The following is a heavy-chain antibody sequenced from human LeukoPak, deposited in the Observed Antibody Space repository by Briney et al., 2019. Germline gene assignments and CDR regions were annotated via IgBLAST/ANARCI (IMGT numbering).Heavy chain of an antibody. CDR2: IYSGGST. J-gene: IGHJ4*02. Sequence: GGSLRLSCAASGFTFSSYAMSWVRQAPGKGLEWVSVIYSGGSTHYADSVKGRLIISRDTSKNTLYLQMNSLRAEDTAVYYCAKAGAAAGTGWNFDYWGQGTQVTVSS. CDR1: GFTFSSYA. D-gene: IGHD6-13*01. V-gene: IGHV3-66*01. CDR3: AKAGAAAGTGWNFDY.